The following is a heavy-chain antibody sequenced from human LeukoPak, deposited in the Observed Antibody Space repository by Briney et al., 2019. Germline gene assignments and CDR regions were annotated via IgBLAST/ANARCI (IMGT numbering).Heavy chain of an antibody. CDR3: ARVLGGSMGDV. V-gene: IGHV4-39*07. D-gene: IGHD3-16*01. CDR2: INYSGST. J-gene: IGHJ6*04. Sequence: WIRQPPGKGLEWIGSINYSGSTYYNPSLKSRVTISVDTSKNQFSLKLNSVTAADTAVYYCARVLGGSMGDVWGKGTTVTVSS.